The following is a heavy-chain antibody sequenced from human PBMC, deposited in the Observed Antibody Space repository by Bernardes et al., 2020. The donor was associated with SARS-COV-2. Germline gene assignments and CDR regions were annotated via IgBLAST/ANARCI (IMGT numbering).Heavy chain of an antibody. CDR3: ARVGCGGDCYPHPRPYYYYGMDV. J-gene: IGHJ6*02. Sequence: ASVKVSCKASGYTFSKYGISWVRQAAGHGPDWMGWISGYNGNTYYAQKLQDRGTMTTDTSTSTAYMELRSLRSDDTAVYYCARVGCGGDCYPHPRPYYYYGMDVWGQGTTVTVSS. D-gene: IGHD2-21*01. CDR2: ISGYNGNT. V-gene: IGHV1-18*01. CDR1: GYTFSKYG.